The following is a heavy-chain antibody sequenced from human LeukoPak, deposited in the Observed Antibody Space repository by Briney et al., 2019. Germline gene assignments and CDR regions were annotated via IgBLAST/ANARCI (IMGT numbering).Heavy chain of an antibody. J-gene: IGHJ4*02. CDR2: ISSSSSYI. Sequence: PGGSLRLSCAASGFTFSSYSMNWVRQAPGKGLEWVSSISSSSSYIYYADSVKGRFTISRDNAKNSLYLQINSLRAEDTAVYYCARVPGGTSPYYFDYWGQGTLVTVSS. CDR3: ARVPGGTSPYYFDY. V-gene: IGHV3-21*01. D-gene: IGHD2-2*01. CDR1: GFTFSSYS.